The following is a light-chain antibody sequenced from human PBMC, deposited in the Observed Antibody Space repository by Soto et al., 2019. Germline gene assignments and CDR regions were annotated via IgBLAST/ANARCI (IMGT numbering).Light chain of an antibody. V-gene: IGLV2-14*03. J-gene: IGLJ1*01. CDR2: DVN. CDR3: NSYTSGSTPYV. Sequence: QSALTQPASVSGSPGQSITISCTGTSSDVGGYNYVSWYQHHPGKVPKLIIYDVNIRPSGVSDRFSGSKSGNTASLTISGLQAEDEADYFCNSYTSGSTPYVFGTGTKLTVL. CDR1: SSDVGGYNY.